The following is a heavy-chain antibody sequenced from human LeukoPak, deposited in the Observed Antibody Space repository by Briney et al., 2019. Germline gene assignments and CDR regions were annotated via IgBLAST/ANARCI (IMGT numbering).Heavy chain of an antibody. D-gene: IGHD6-19*01. CDR2: INTDGSST. J-gene: IGHJ5*02. CDR1: GFTFSSYW. V-gene: IGHV3-74*01. Sequence: PRGSLRLSCAASGFTFSSYWMHWVRQAPGKGLVWVSRINTDGSSTSYADSVKGRFTISRDNAKNTLYLQMNSLRAEDTAVYYCARVSRSSGWYVPAGWFDPWGQGTLVTVSS. CDR3: ARVSRSSGWYVPAGWFDP.